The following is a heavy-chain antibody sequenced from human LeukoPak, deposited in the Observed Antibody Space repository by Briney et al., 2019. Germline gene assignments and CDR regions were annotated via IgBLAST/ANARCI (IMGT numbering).Heavy chain of an antibody. Sequence: GASPQIYCWGSGYSFTSYWIGWVRQMPGNGLEWMGIIYPGDSDTRYSPSFQGQVTISADKSISTASLQWSSLKASDTAMYYCARLGSASYPDYWGQGTLVTVSS. CDR1: GYSFTSYW. CDR3: ARLGSASYPDY. V-gene: IGHV5-51*01. D-gene: IGHD3-10*01. CDR2: IYPGDSDT. J-gene: IGHJ4*02.